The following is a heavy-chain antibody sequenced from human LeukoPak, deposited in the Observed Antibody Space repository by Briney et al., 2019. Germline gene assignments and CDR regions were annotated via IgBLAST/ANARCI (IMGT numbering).Heavy chain of an antibody. Sequence: ASVKVSCKASGYTFTSYDINWVRQATGQGLEWMGWMNPNSGNTGYAQKFQGRVTTTRNTSISTAYMELSSLRSEDTAVYYCARLRSSGGYYFDYWGQGTLVTVSS. CDR2: MNPNSGNT. CDR1: GYTFTSYD. CDR3: ARLRSSGGYYFDY. V-gene: IGHV1-8*01. J-gene: IGHJ4*02. D-gene: IGHD3-22*01.